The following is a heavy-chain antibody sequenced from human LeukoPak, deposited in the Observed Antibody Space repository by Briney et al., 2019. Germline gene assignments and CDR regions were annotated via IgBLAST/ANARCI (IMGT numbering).Heavy chain of an antibody. CDR1: GYTFTSYD. CDR3: ARGSSSSSGYFQH. V-gene: IGHV1-8*03. J-gene: IGHJ1*01. Sequence: GASVKVSCKASGYTFTSYDINWVRQATGQGLEWMGWMNPNSGNTGYAQKFQGSVPINRQTSISTAYIEQSSQRCEDTAVYYCARGSSSSSGYFQHWGQGTLVTVSS. CDR2: MNPNSGNT. D-gene: IGHD6-6*01.